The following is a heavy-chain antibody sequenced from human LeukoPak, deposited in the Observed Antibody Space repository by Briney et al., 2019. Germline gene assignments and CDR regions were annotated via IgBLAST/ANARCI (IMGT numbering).Heavy chain of an antibody. J-gene: IGHJ4*02. V-gene: IGHV4-39*01. CDR2: IYYSGST. CDR1: GGSISNNNYY. Sequence: PSETLSLTCSVSGGSISNNNYYWGWIRQPPGKGLGWLGSIYYSGSTYYNPSLKSRVTISVDTSKNQFSLKLSSVTAADTAVYYCARLANDLIAAIDYWGQGTLVTVSS. D-gene: IGHD6-13*01. CDR3: ARLANDLIAAIDY.